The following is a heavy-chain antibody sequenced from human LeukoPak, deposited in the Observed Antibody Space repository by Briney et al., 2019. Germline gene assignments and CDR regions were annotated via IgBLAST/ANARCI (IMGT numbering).Heavy chain of an antibody. CDR2: ISGSGGST. J-gene: IGHJ4*02. CDR3: AKDRLAAPRNYFDY. V-gene: IGHV3-23*01. Sequence: GRSLRLSCAASGFTFSSYGMHWVRQAPGKGLEWVSAISGSGGSTYYADSVKGRFTISRDNSKNTLYLQMNSLRAEDTAVYYCAKDRLAAPRNYFDYWGQGTLVTVSS. CDR1: GFTFSSYG. D-gene: IGHD6-6*01.